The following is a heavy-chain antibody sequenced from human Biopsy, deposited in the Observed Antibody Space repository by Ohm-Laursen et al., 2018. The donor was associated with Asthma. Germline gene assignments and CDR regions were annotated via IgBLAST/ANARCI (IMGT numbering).Heavy chain of an antibody. Sequence: SLRLSCAASGFTFSRYAIHWVRQAPGKGLEWVAVISHDGQTQHYAESVKGRFALSRDNSQNTLYLQMISLRTDDTAVYYCALSQFDYWGQGTLLTVSS. CDR3: ALSQFDY. CDR1: GFTFSRYA. V-gene: IGHV3-30*03. CDR2: ISHDGQTQ. J-gene: IGHJ4*02.